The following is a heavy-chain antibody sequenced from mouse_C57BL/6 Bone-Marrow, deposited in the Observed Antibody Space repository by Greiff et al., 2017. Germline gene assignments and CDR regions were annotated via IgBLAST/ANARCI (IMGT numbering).Heavy chain of an antibody. V-gene: IGHV1-52*01. J-gene: IGHJ2*01. CDR3: ARKLRYSFYYFDY. CDR2: IDPSDSET. D-gene: IGHD1-1*01. CDR1: GYTFTSYW. Sequence: QVQLQQPGAELVRPGSSVKLSCKASGYTFTSYWMHWVKQRPIQGLEWIGNIDPSDSETHYNQKFKDKATLTVDKSSSTAYMQLSSLTSEDSAVYYCARKLRYSFYYFDYWGQGTTLTVSS.